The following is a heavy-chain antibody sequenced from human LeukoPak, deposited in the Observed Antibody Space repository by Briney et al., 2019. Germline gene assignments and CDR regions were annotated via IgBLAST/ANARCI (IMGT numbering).Heavy chain of an antibody. J-gene: IGHJ4*02. D-gene: IGHD2-21*02. Sequence: PGGSLRLSCAASGFTFSSYAMSWVRQAPGKGLEWVSAVSGSGGSTDYADSVKGRFTISRDNSKNTLYLQMNSLRAEDTAVYYCAKSTRDQTGYFDYWGQGTLVTVSS. CDR3: AKSTRDQTGYFDY. CDR2: VSGSGGST. V-gene: IGHV3-23*01. CDR1: GFTFSSYA.